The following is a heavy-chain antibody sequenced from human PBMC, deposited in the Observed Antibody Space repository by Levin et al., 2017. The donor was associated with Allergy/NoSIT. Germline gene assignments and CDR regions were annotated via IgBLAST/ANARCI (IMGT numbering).Heavy chain of an antibody. CDR2: IKQDGSEK. J-gene: IGHJ4*02. D-gene: IGHD2-21*02. V-gene: IGHV3-7*01. Sequence: GGSLRLSCAASGFTFSSYWMSWVRQAPGKGLEWVANIKQDGSEKYYVDSVKGRFTISRDNAKNSLYLQMNSLRAEDTAVYYCARDHSYCGGDCYERPEFDYWGQGTLVTVSS. CDR1: GFTFSSYW. CDR3: ARDHSYCGGDCYERPEFDY.